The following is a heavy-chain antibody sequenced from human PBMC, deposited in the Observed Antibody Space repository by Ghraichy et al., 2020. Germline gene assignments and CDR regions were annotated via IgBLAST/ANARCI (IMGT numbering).Heavy chain of an antibody. Sequence: GESLNISCKGSGYTFTSYWIDWVRQMPGKGLEWMGIIFPGDSDTRYSPSFQGQVTISADKSISTAYLQWSSLKASDTAMYYCAIQTDYSSSSLTTWGQGTLVTVSS. CDR2: IFPGDSDT. CDR1: GYTFTSYW. CDR3: AIQTDYSSSSLTT. V-gene: IGHV5-51*01. D-gene: IGHD6-6*01. J-gene: IGHJ4*02.